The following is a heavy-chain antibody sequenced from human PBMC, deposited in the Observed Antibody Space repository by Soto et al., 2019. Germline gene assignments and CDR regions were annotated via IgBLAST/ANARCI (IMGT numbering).Heavy chain of an antibody. CDR3: AKGVVVVVAATDAFDI. CDR1: GFTFSSYA. J-gene: IGHJ3*02. Sequence: GGSLRLSCAASGFTFSSYAMSWVRQAPGKGLEWVSAISGSGGSTYYADSVKGRFTISRDNSKNTLYLQMNSLRAEDTAVYYCAKGVVVVVAATDAFDIWGQGXMVTV. D-gene: IGHD2-15*01. CDR2: ISGSGGST. V-gene: IGHV3-23*01.